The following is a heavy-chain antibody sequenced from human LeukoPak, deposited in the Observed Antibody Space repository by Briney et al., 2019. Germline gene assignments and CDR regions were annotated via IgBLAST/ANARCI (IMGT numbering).Heavy chain of an antibody. V-gene: IGHV3-74*01. J-gene: IGHJ4*02. Sequence: GGSLRLSCAASGFTFSIYWMHWVRQAPGEGLVWVSRINNDGSSTNYADSAKGRFTISRDNAKNTLYLQMNSLRAEDTAVYFCARVDWNIDYWGQGTLVTVSS. CDR2: INNDGSST. D-gene: IGHD1/OR15-1a*01. CDR3: ARVDWNIDY. CDR1: GFTFSIYW.